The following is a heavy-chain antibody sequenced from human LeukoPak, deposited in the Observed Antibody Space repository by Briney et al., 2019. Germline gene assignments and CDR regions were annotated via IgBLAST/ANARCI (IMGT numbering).Heavy chain of an antibody. D-gene: IGHD3-3*01. CDR2: ISSSSYI. CDR1: GFTFSSYS. CDR3: ARDDDFSGFDP. J-gene: IGHJ5*02. Sequence: GGSLRLSCAASGFTFSSYSMNWVRQAPGKGLEWVSSISSSSYIYYADSVKGRFTISRDNAKNSLYLQMNSLRAEDTAVYYCARDDDFSGFDPWGQGTLVTVSS. V-gene: IGHV3-21*01.